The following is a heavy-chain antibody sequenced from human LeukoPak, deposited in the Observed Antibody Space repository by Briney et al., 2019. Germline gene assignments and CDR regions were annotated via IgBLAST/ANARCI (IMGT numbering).Heavy chain of an antibody. J-gene: IGHJ4*02. D-gene: IGHD6-13*01. Sequence: ASVKVSCKASGYTFINYGISWVRQAPRQGLEWMGWISAYNGNTNYAQNLQGRVTVTTDTSTSTAYMELRSPRSDDTAVYYCARLPGWYSSWGYFEYWGQGTLVTVSS. CDR3: ARLPGWYSSWGYFEY. V-gene: IGHV1-18*01. CDR1: GYTFINYG. CDR2: ISAYNGNT.